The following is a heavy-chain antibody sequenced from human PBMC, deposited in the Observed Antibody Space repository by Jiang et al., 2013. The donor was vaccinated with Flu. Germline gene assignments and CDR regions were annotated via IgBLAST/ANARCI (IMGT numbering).Heavy chain of an antibody. CDR1: GYTFTTFY. CDR3: ARGSEFRYCRRTNCNDAFDL. Sequence: CKASGYTFTTFYMHWVRQVPGQGLEWMGVINSRGGDTRYAQKFQGRVTMTRDTSTSRVYMELSRLRSEDTAIYFCARGSEFRYCRRTNCNDAFDLWGQGTMVTVSS. V-gene: IGHV1-46*01. J-gene: IGHJ3*01. CDR2: INSRGGDT. D-gene: IGHD2-2*01.